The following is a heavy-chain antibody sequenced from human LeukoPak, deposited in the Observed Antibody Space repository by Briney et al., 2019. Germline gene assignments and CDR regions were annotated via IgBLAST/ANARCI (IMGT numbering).Heavy chain of an antibody. CDR1: GGTFSSYA. J-gene: IGHJ4*02. CDR3: ARDRYSGSYDC. Sequence: ASVKVSCKASGGTFSSYAISWVRQAPGQGLEWMGGIIPIFGTANYAQKFQGRVTITTDESTSIAYMELSSLRSEDTAVYYCARDRYSGSYDCWGQGTLVTVSS. D-gene: IGHD1-26*01. V-gene: IGHV1-69*05. CDR2: IIPIFGTA.